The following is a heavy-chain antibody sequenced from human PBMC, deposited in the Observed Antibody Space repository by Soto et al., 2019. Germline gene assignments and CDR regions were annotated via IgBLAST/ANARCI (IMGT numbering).Heavy chain of an antibody. J-gene: IGHJ4*02. Sequence: QVQLQQWGAGLLNPSETLSLTCAVYGGSFSGYYWSWIRQHPGKGLEWIGEINDSGSTNYNPSLKRRVTISVDTSKNQFSLKLSSVTAADTAVYYCASPRRAATEPFDYWGQGTLVTVSS. V-gene: IGHV4-34*01. CDR2: INDSGST. CDR3: ASPRRAATEPFDY. CDR1: GGSFSGYY. D-gene: IGHD2-15*01.